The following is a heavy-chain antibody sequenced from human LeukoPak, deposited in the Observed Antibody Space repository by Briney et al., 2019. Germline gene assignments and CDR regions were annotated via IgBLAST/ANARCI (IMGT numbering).Heavy chain of an antibody. D-gene: IGHD4-17*01. CDR3: ARGHGVTLG. Sequence: SVNVSFKGCGYTFTGYYMHWVRQAPAQGLEWMGWISAYNGATKYAQKFQGRVTMTTDTSTSTAYMELRSLRSDDTAVYYCARGHGVTLGWGQGTLVTVSS. J-gene: IGHJ4*02. V-gene: IGHV1-18*04. CDR1: GYTFTGYY. CDR2: ISAYNGAT.